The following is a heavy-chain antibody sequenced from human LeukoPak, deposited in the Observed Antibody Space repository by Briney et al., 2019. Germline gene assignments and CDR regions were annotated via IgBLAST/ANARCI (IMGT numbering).Heavy chain of an antibody. Sequence: HPGGSLRLSCAASGFTFSNYWMSWVRQAPGKGLEWVANIKQDGSEKDYVDSMKGRFTISRDNAKNSLYLQMDSLRAEDTAVYYCARVQFYDKSGYYRHFDLWGRGTLATVSS. CDR1: GFTFSNYW. CDR3: ARVQFYDKSGYYRHFDL. J-gene: IGHJ2*01. CDR2: IKQDGSEK. V-gene: IGHV3-7*01. D-gene: IGHD3-22*01.